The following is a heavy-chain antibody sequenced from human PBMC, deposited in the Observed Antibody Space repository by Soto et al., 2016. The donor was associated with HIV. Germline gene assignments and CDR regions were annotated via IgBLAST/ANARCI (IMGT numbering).Heavy chain of an antibody. V-gene: IGHV3-21*01. CDR3: ARDPPEGSTSPAPFDP. CDR2: ISSSSSYI. J-gene: IGHJ5*02. Sequence: EVQLVESGGGLVKPGGSLRLSCAASGFTFSSYSMNWVRQAPGKGLEWVSSISSSSSYIYYADSVKGRFTISRDNAKNSLYLQMNSLRAEDTAVYYCARDPPEGSTSPAPFDPWGQGTLVTVSS. CDR1: GFTFSSYS. D-gene: IGHD2-2*01.